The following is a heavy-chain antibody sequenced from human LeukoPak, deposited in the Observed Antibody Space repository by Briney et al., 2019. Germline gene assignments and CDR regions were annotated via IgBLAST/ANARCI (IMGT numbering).Heavy chain of an antibody. D-gene: IGHD2-21*02. CDR2: FYQSGIF. V-gene: IGHV4-38-2*02. Sequence: SETLSFTGTFPGYSITRGYNWGGIRQPPDKGLEWIGNFYQSGIFNYNPSLKSRVTISVDKSKNQFSLKLSSVTAADTAVYYCARLGGDRQIDYWGQGTLVTVSS. J-gene: IGHJ4*02. CDR1: GYSITRGYN. CDR3: ARLGGDRQIDY.